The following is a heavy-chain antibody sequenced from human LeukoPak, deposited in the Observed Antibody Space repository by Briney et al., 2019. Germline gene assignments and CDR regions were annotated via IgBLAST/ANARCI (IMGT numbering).Heavy chain of an antibody. V-gene: IGHV1-2*02. CDR1: GYTFTGYY. CDR3: ARDDNMMVYGGNFYFDY. J-gene: IGHJ4*02. D-gene: IGHD4-23*01. Sequence: ASVKVSCKASGYTFTGYYMHWVRQAPGQGLEWMGWINPNSGGTNYAQKFQGRVTITADKSTSTAYMELSSLRSEDTAVYYCARDDNMMVYGGNFYFDYWGQGTLVTVSS. CDR2: INPNSGGT.